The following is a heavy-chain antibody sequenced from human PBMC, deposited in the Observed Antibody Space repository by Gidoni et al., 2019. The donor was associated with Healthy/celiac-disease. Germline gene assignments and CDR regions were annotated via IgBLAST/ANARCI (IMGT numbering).Heavy chain of an antibody. Sequence: QLQLQESGPGLVMPSETLSLTRTVSGGSISSSRYYWGWIRQPPGKGLGWIGRIYYSGSTYYNPSLKSRVTISVETSKNQFSLKLSSVTAADTAVYYCARGACGGDCSPYLNWFDPWGQGTLVTVSS. CDR3: ARGACGGDCSPYLNWFDP. CDR2: IYYSGST. CDR1: GGSISSSRYY. D-gene: IGHD2-21*02. J-gene: IGHJ5*02. V-gene: IGHV4-39*01.